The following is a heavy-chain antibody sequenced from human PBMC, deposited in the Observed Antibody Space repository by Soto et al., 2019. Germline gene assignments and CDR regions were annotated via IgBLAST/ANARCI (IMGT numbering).Heavy chain of an antibody. CDR2: ISSTTNYI. CDR3: ARESEDLTSNFDY. V-gene: IGHV3-21*06. Sequence: GGSLRLSCAAYGFTFTRYSMNWVRQAPGKGLEWVSSISSTTNYIYYGDSMKGRSTISRDNAKNSLYLEMNSLRAEDTAVYCCARESEDLTSNFDYWGQGTLVTVSS. CDR1: GFTFTRYS. J-gene: IGHJ4*02.